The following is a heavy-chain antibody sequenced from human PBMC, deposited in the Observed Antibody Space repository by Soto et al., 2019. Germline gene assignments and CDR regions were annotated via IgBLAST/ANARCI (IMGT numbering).Heavy chain of an antibody. CDR2: VYPGDSDT. J-gene: IGHJ6*02. CDR3: ASGSIAVAGTGPYYYGMDV. D-gene: IGHD6-19*01. Sequence: EVQLVQSGAEVKKPGESLQISCKGSGYSFTSYWIGWVRQMPGKGLEWMGIVYPGDSDTRYSPSFQGQVTISADKSISTAYLQWSSLKASDTAMYYCASGSIAVAGTGPYYYGMDVWGQGTTVTVSS. CDR1: GYSFTSYW. V-gene: IGHV5-51*01.